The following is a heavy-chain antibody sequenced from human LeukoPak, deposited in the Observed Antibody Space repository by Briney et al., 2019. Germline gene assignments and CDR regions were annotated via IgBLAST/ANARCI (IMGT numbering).Heavy chain of an antibody. D-gene: IGHD3-22*01. CDR2: IGDRGNT. CDR1: GGSVRDYY. Sequence: SETLSLTCTLSGGSVRDYYWSWIRQPPGKGLEWIGYIGDRGNTNYNPSLKSRVTASVDTSRNQVSLNLNSVTAADTAVYYCARHRRIVVVITEHDAFDLWGRGTMVTVSS. CDR3: ARHRRIVVVITEHDAFDL. V-gene: IGHV4-59*08. J-gene: IGHJ3*01.